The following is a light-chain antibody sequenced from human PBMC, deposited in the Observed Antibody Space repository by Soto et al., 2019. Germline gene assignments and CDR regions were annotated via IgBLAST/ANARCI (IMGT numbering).Light chain of an antibody. V-gene: IGLV2-23*02. Sequence: HSVLTQPASVSGSPAQSTTISCTGTTSDVGTYNLVSWYQQHPGKAPKLLIYEVSKRPSGVSDRFSASKSGNTASLTISGLQAEDEADYYCCSYAGSGTPYVFGTGTKVTVL. J-gene: IGLJ1*01. CDR2: EVS. CDR3: CSYAGSGTPYV. CDR1: TSDVGTYNL.